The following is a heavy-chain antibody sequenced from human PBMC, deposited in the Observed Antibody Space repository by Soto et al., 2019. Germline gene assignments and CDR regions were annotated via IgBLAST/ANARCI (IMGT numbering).Heavy chain of an antibody. CDR2: ISAYNGNT. D-gene: IGHD1-26*01. Sequence: QVQLVQDGAEVKKPGAAVKVSCKASGYTFTSYGISWVRQAPGQGLECMGWISAYNGNTNYAQKLQGRVTMTTVTSTSTAYMELRSLRSDYTAVYYCAGDVRGGNFDYWGQGTLVTVSS. CDR3: AGDVRGGNFDY. CDR1: GYTFTSYG. J-gene: IGHJ4*02. V-gene: IGHV1-18*01.